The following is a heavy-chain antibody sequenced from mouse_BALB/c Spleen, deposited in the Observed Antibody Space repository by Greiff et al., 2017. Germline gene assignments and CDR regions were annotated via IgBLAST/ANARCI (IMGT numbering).Heavy chain of an antibody. V-gene: IGHV1S56*01. D-gene: IGHD2-2*01. CDR2: IYPGNVNT. Sequence: QVQLQQSGPELVKPGASVRISCKASGYTFTSYYIHWVKQRPGQGLEWIGWIYPGNVNTKYNEKFKGKATLTADKSSSTAYMQLSSLTSEDSAVYFCAREGYGYDGAWFAYWGQGTLVTVSA. J-gene: IGHJ3*01. CDR1: GYTFTSYY. CDR3: AREGYGYDGAWFAY.